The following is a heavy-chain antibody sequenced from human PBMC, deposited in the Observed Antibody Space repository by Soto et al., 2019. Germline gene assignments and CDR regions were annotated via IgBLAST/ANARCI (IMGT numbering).Heavy chain of an antibody. J-gene: IGHJ4*02. V-gene: IGHV4-31*03. D-gene: IGHD3-10*01. CDR3: SVGKLLPHY. CDR2: IYYSGST. Sequence: SETLSLTCTVSGGSVSSGGYYWSWIRQHPGKGLEWIGYIYYSGSTYYNPSLKSRVTISVDTSKNQFSLKLSSVTAADTAVYYCSVGKLLPHYWGQGTLVTVSS. CDR1: GGSVSSGGYY.